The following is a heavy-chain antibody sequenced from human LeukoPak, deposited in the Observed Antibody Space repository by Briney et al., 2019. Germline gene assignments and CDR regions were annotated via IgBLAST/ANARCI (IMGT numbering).Heavy chain of an antibody. CDR2: TYTSGNT. Sequence: SENLSLTCTVSGGPVSSYYWSWIRQPPGKELEWIGYTYTSGNTNYNTSLKSRITISGDKSKNQSSLKLSSVTAADTAVYYCARHLHSDGSGSYLNCLDRWGQGTLVTVSS. CDR3: ARHLHSDGSGSYLNCLDR. V-gene: IGHV4-4*09. CDR1: GGPVSSYY. J-gene: IGHJ5*02. D-gene: IGHD3-10*01.